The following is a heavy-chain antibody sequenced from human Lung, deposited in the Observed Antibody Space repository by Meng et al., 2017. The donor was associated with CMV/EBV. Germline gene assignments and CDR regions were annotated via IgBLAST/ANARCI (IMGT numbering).Heavy chain of an antibody. V-gene: IGHV4-4*02. J-gene: IGHJ4*02. Sequence: QGRRQQSGPGLVKSSGTLSLTCAVPRGSISSSNWWSWVRQPPGKGLEWIGEIYHSGSTNYNPSLKSRVTISVDKSKNQFSLKLSSVTAADTAVYYCASFPPPGKQWLVTDYWGQGTLVTVSS. D-gene: IGHD6-19*01. CDR1: RGSISSSNW. CDR2: IYHSGST. CDR3: ASFPPPGKQWLVTDY.